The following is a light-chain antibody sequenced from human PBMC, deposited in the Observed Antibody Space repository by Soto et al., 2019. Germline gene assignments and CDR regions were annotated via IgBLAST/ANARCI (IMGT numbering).Light chain of an antibody. V-gene: IGLV2-14*01. CDR2: EVT. CDR1: SGNIGGQNS. CDR3: ASNTPTWV. Sequence: QSALTQPASVSRSPGQTFSISCIGTSGNIGGQNSVSWYQQNPGKAPKLIIYEVTKRPSGISNRFSGSKSANTASLTISGLQADDEAAYYCASNTPTWVFGGGTKLTVL. J-gene: IGLJ3*02.